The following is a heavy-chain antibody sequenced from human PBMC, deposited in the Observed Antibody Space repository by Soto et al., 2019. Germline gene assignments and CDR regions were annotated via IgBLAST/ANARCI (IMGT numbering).Heavy chain of an antibody. V-gene: IGHV4-31*03. CDR3: ARVRGSGSYAAYYFDS. CDR1: GGSISNGGYY. J-gene: IGHJ4*01. CDR2: IHYSGST. D-gene: IGHD3-10*01. Sequence: PSETLSLTCTVSGGSISNGGYYWNWVRQHPGKGLEWIGYIHYSGSTWYNPSLESRATISVDTSKDQFSLKLRSVTAADTAVYYCARVRGSGSYAAYYFDSWGQGTLVTVSS.